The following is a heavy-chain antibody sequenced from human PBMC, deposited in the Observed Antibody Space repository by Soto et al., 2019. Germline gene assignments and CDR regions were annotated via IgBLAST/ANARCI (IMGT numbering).Heavy chain of an antibody. Sequence: QLQESGPGLVKPSETLSLTCTVSGGSISSSSYYWGWVRQPPGKGLEWIGNIYYSGTTYYNPSLESRLTISVDTSKDQFSLDLRSVTAADTAVYYCARVPFDSVWGTYRCYFDCWGQGTLVTVSS. V-gene: IGHV4-39*01. CDR2: IYYSGTT. CDR1: GGSISSSSYY. J-gene: IGHJ4*02. CDR3: ARVPFDSVWGTYRCYFDC. D-gene: IGHD3-16*02.